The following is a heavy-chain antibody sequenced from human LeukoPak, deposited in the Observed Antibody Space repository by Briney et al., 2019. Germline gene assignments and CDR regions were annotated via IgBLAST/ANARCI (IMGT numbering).Heavy chain of an antibody. CDR3: ARDNPLWFGELLSKQYYYYGMDV. CDR2: ISAYNGNT. J-gene: IGHJ6*02. V-gene: IGHV1-18*01. D-gene: IGHD3-10*01. Sequence: ASVNVSYKASGYTFTIYGISWVRQAPGQGGEGMGWISAYNGNTNYTQKLQGRVTMTTDTSTSTAYMELRSLRSDDTAVYYCARDNPLWFGELLSKQYYYYGMDVWGQGTTVTVSS. CDR1: GYTFTIYG.